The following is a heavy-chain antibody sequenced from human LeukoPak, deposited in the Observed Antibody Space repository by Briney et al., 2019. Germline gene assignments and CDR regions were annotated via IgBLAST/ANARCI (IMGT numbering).Heavy chain of an antibody. D-gene: IGHD5-18*01. V-gene: IGHV3-21*01. Sequence: PGGSLRLSCAGSEFTFRSYSMHWVRQAPGKGLEWVSSISGNSDDIYYADSVKGRFTISRDNAKNSLYLQMNSLRAEDTAMYYCARGSSGYSYILSYWGQGALVTVSS. CDR1: EFTFRSYS. J-gene: IGHJ4*02. CDR2: ISGNSDDI. CDR3: ARGSSGYSYILSY.